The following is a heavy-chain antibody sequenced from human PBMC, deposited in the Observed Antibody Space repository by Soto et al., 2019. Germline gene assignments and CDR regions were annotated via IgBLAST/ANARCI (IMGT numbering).Heavy chain of an antibody. CDR1: GYAFTSYD. D-gene: IGHD6-13*01. V-gene: IGHV1-8*01. CDR3: ARERSAAGTGWFDP. Sequence: QVQLVQSGAEVKKPGASVKVSCKASGYAFTSYDINWVRQATGQGLEWMGWMNPNSGNTGYAQKFQGRVTMTRNTSISTAYMELSSLRSEDTAVYYCARERSAAGTGWFDPWGQGTLVTVSS. CDR2: MNPNSGNT. J-gene: IGHJ5*02.